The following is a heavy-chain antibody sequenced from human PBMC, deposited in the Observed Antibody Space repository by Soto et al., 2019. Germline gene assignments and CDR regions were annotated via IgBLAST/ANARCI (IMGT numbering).Heavy chain of an antibody. D-gene: IGHD1-1*01. Sequence: QVQLVQSGAEVKKPGSSVKVSCKASGGTFSSYAISWVRQAPGQGLEWMGGIIPIFGTANYAQKFQGRVTITADESTSTAYMELSSLRAEDTAVYYCARVTRAGTTPWGWDYWGQGTLVTVSS. CDR3: ARVTRAGTTPWGWDY. CDR2: IIPIFGTA. V-gene: IGHV1-69*12. J-gene: IGHJ4*02. CDR1: GGTFSSYA.